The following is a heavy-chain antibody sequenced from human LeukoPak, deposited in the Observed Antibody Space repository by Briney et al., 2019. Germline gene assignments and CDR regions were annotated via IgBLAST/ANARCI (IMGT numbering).Heavy chain of an antibody. D-gene: IGHD3-22*01. J-gene: IGHJ4*02. CDR3: AKDMSGLFGNYYDSSGFDY. CDR2: ISWNSGSI. V-gene: IGHV3-9*01. Sequence: GGSLRLSCAASGFTFDDYAMHWVRQAPGKGLEWVSGISWNSGSIGYADSVTGRFTISRDNAKNSLYLQMNSLRAEDTALYYCAKDMSGLFGNYYDSSGFDYWGQGTLVTVSS. CDR1: GFTFDDYA.